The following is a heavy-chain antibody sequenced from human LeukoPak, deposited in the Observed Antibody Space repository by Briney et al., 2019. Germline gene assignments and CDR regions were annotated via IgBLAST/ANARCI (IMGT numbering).Heavy chain of an antibody. V-gene: IGHV3-30*18. D-gene: IGHD5-18*01. CDR1: GFTFSSYG. Sequence: GGSLRLSCAASGFTFSSYGMHWVRQAPGKGLEWVAVISYDGSNKYYADSVKGRFTISRDNSKNTLYLQMNGLRAEDTAVYYCAKDHLGYSYGSPYFDYWGQGTLVTVSS. CDR2: ISYDGSNK. J-gene: IGHJ4*02. CDR3: AKDHLGYSYGSPYFDY.